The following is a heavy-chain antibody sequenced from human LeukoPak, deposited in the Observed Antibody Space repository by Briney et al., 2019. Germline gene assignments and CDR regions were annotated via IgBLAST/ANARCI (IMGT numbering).Heavy chain of an antibody. Sequence: PSETLSLTCTVSGGSISSYYWSWIRQPPGKGLEWIGYIYYSGSTNYNPSLKSRVTISVDTSKNQFSLKLSSVTAADTAVYYCARESGPWGPSMVPGAFDIWGQGTMVTASS. D-gene: IGHD1-26*01. CDR2: IYYSGST. CDR1: GGSISSYY. CDR3: ARESGPWGPSMVPGAFDI. V-gene: IGHV4-59*01. J-gene: IGHJ3*02.